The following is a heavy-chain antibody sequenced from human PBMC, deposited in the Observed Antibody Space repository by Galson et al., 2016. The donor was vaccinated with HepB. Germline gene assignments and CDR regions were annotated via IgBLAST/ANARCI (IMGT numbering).Heavy chain of an antibody. Sequence: SVKVSCKASGGSFSTYAISWVRQAPGQGLEWMGGIIPFFGIPKYAQRFQGRVTITADKSTSTAYMELSSLRSEDTAVYYCATDVGAVFGQGFDSWGQGTLVTVSS. CDR3: ATDVGAVFGQGFDS. J-gene: IGHJ5*01. V-gene: IGHV1-69*10. CDR2: IIPFFGIP. D-gene: IGHD3-3*01. CDR1: GGSFSTYA.